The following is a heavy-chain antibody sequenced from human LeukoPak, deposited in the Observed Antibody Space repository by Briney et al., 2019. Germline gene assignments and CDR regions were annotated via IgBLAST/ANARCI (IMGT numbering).Heavy chain of an antibody. V-gene: IGHV1-69*13. Sequence: SVKVSCKASGGTFSSYAISWVRQAPAQGLKWMGGIIPIFGTANYAQKFQGRVTITADESTSTAYMELSSLRSEDTAVYYCARDAGYSGYDSGFDYWGQGTLVTVSS. CDR3: ARDAGYSGYDSGFDY. CDR1: GGTFSSYA. J-gene: IGHJ4*02. CDR2: IIPIFGTA. D-gene: IGHD5-12*01.